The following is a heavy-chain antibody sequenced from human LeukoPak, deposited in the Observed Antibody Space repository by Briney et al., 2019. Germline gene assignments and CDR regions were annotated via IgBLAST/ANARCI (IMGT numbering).Heavy chain of an antibody. V-gene: IGHV3-66*01. Sequence: GGSLRLSCAASGFTFSSYSMNWVRQAPGKGLEWVSIIYSGGSTYYADSVKGRFTISRDSSNNTLFLQMSNLRVDDSGLYYCATDVRSSPLGFWGHGTLVTVSS. J-gene: IGHJ4*01. D-gene: IGHD2-2*01. CDR1: GFTFSSYS. CDR2: IYSGGST. CDR3: ATDVRSSPLGF.